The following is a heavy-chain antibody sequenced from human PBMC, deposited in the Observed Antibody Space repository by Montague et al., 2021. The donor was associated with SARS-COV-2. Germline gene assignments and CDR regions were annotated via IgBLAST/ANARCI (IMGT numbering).Heavy chain of an antibody. V-gene: IGHV3-23*01. Sequence: SLRLSCAASGFTISSYAMSWVRQAPGKGLEWVSGIVNNGRKSFYADSVKGRFVISRDNSDKMVYLQLNSLRAEDTAIYYCAKETAAIGNPLFDSWGQGTLITVSS. CDR3: AKETAAIGNPLFDS. CDR1: GFTISSYA. J-gene: IGHJ4*02. CDR2: IVNNGRKS. D-gene: IGHD4-23*01.